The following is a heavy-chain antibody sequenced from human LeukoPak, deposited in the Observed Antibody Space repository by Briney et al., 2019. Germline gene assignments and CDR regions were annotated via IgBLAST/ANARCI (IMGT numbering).Heavy chain of an antibody. J-gene: IGHJ6*03. CDR2: ISSSSSTI. CDR1: GFTFSSYS. V-gene: IGHV3-48*01. D-gene: IGHD2-2*02. CDR3: ARDSVVVPAAISGGDYYYYMDV. Sequence: GGSLRLSSAASGFTFSSYSMNWVRQAPGKGLEWVSYISSSSSTIYYADSVKGRFTISRDNAKNSLYLQMNSLRAEDTAVYYCARDSVVVPAAISGGDYYYYMDVWGKGTTVTVSS.